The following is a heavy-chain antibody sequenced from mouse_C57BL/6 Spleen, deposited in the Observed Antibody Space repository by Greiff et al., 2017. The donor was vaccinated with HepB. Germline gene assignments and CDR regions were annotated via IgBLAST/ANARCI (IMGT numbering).Heavy chain of an antibody. D-gene: IGHD2-3*01. CDR1: GFTFSDYG. CDR3: ARPHDGYYSYWYFDV. Sequence: DVKLVESGGGLVKPGGSLKLSCAASGFTFSDYGMHWVRQAPEKGLEWVAYISSGSSTIYYADTVKGRFTISRDNAKNTLFLQMTSLRSEDTAMYYCARPHDGYYSYWYFDVWGTGTTVTVSS. CDR2: ISSGSSTI. V-gene: IGHV5-17*01. J-gene: IGHJ1*03.